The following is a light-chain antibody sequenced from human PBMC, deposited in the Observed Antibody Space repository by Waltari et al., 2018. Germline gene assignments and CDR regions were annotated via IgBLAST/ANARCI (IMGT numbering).Light chain of an antibody. V-gene: IGLV1-51*01. CDR3: GTWDSSMSVGV. CDR2: EED. J-gene: IGLJ2*01. Sequence: QSVLTQPPSVSAASGQKVTISCSGSSPNIGKNYVSWYQQFPGTAPKLRIYEEDKGPSGNSGRVSGSKSGTSAHLDIHGLQTGDEADYYCGTWDSSMSVGVLGGGTKVTVL. CDR1: SPNIGKNY.